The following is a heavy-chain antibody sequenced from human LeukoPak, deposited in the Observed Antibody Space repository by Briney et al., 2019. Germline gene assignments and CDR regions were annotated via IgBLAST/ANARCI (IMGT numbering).Heavy chain of an antibody. J-gene: IGHJ4*02. CDR2: INSDGSST. D-gene: IGHD4-17*01. CDR3: AKGGATVIDY. V-gene: IGHV3-74*01. Sequence: GGSLRLSCAASGFTFSNYWMHWVRQAPGKGLVWVSRINSDGSSTTSADSVKGRFTISRDNAKNTLYLQMNSLRAEDTAVYYCAKGGATVIDYWGQGTLVIVSS. CDR1: GFTFSNYW.